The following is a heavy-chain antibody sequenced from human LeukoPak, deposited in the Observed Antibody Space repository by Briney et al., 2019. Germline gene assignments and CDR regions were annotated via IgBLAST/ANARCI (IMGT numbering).Heavy chain of an antibody. CDR1: GGSISSYY. V-gene: IGHV4-59*01. J-gene: IGHJ4*02. Sequence: SETLSLTCTVSGGSISSYYWSWIRQPPGKGLEWIGYIYYSGSTNYNPSLKSRVTISVDTSKNQFSLKLSSVTAADTAVYYCARSPTAGYFDYWGQGTLATVSS. CDR2: IYYSGST. CDR3: ARSPTAGYFDY. D-gene: IGHD2-21*02.